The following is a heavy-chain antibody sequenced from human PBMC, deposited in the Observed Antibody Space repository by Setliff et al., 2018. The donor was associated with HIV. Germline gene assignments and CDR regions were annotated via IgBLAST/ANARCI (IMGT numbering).Heavy chain of an antibody. D-gene: IGHD6-13*01. CDR1: GFTFNTYA. V-gene: IGHV3-23*01. Sequence: PGGSLRLSCAASGFTFNTYAMSWVRQAPGKGLEWVSSMGGSSGDTYYADSVKGRFTISRDNTKNTLSLQMNSLGAEDTAIYYCANRFRTSNNWYYFDYWGPGTRVTVS. CDR2: MGGSSGDT. CDR3: ANRFRTSNNWYYFDY. J-gene: IGHJ4*02.